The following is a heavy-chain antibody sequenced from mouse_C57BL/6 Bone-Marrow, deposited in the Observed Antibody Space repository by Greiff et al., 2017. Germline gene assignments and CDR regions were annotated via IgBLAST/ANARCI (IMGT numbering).Heavy chain of an antibody. CDR3: ARHERYYDYEGYFDY. V-gene: IGHV1-62-2*01. CDR2: FYPGGGSI. D-gene: IGHD2-4*01. Sequence: VQVVESGAELVKPGASVKLSCKASGYIFTEYTIHWVKQRSGQGLEWIGWFYPGGGSIKYNERFKDKATLTADKSSNTVYMELSRLTSEDSAVYFCARHERYYDYEGYFDYWGQGTTLTVSS. J-gene: IGHJ2*01. CDR1: GYIFTEYT.